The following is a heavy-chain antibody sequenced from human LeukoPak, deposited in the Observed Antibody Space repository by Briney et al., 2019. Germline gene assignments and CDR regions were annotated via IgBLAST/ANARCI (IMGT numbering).Heavy chain of an antibody. Sequence: PSQTLSLTCTVSGGSISSGSYYWSWIRQPAGKGLEWIGRIYTSGSTNYNPSLKSRVTISVDTSKNPFSLTLSSVTAADTAVYYCARQLGYCSSTSCRAFDPWGQGTLVTVSS. D-gene: IGHD2-2*01. V-gene: IGHV4-61*02. CDR3: ARQLGYCSSTSCRAFDP. CDR2: IYTSGST. J-gene: IGHJ5*02. CDR1: GGSISSGSYY.